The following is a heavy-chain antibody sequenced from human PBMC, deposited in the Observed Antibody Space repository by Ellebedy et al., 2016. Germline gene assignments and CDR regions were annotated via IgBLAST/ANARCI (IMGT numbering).Heavy chain of an antibody. J-gene: IGHJ5*02. D-gene: IGHD3-22*01. V-gene: IGHV4-39*07. CDR1: GGSLSNSNSY. Sequence: GSLRLSCTVSGGSLSNSNSYWGWIRQPPGKALEWIGSISYSGSTYYNPSLKSRLTISVDTSKNQFSLRLSSVTAADTAVYFCARTYYYDSSGFFPRFDPWGQGTLVTVSS. CDR3: ARTYYYDSSGFFPRFDP. CDR2: ISYSGST.